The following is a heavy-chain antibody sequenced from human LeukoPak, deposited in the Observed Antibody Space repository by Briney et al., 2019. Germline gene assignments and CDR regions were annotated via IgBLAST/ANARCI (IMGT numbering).Heavy chain of an antibody. CDR1: GFTFSSDW. CDR3: ARDYQNTYGPYYYYYMDV. V-gene: IGHV3-7*01. CDR2: IKQDGSEK. Sequence: GGSLRLSCAASGFTFSSDWMSWVRQAPGKGLEWVANIKQDGSEKYYVDSVKGRFTISRDNAKNSLYLQMNSLRAEDTAVYYSARDYQNTYGPYYYYYMDVWGKGTTVTVSS. J-gene: IGHJ6*03. D-gene: IGHD2-2*01.